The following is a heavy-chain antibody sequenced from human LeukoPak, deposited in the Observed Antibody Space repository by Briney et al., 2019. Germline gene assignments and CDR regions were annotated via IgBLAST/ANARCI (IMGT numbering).Heavy chain of an antibody. J-gene: IGHJ4*02. CDR2: ISGSGGST. CDR1: GFTFSSYA. CDR3: AKDLGDYGDYSFRDY. V-gene: IGHV3-23*01. D-gene: IGHD4-17*01. Sequence: GGSLRLSCAASGFTFSSYAMSWVRQAPGKGLEWVSAISGSGGSTYYADSVKGRFTISRDNSKNTLYLQMNSLRAEDTAVYYCAKDLGDYGDYSFRDYWSQGTLVTVSS.